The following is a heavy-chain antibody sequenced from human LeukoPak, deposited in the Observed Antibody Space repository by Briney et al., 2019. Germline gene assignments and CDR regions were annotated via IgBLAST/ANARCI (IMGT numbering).Heavy chain of an antibody. V-gene: IGHV3-7*01. J-gene: IGHJ6*02. CDR2: MNQDGSAK. D-gene: IGHD3-16*01. CDR3: ATYTHWVAGDV. Sequence: GGSLRLSCAASGFTFSDSWMSWVRQAPGKGLEWVANMNQDGSAKDYVDSVKGRFTISRDNARNSLYLQMSSLRAEDTAVYCCATYTHWVAGDVWGQGTTVTVSS. CDR1: GFTFSDSW.